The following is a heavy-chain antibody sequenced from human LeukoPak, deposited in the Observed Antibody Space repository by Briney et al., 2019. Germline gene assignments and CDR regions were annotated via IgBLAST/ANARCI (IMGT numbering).Heavy chain of an antibody. D-gene: IGHD3-22*01. J-gene: IGHJ3*02. CDR2: IYHSGST. V-gene: IGHV4-4*02. Sequence: SETLSLTCAVSGGSISSSNWWSWVRQPPGKGLEWIGEIYHSGSTNYNPSLKSRVTISVDKSKNQFSLKLSSVTAADTAVYYCARDPAYYYDSSGESGAFDIWGQGTMVTVSS. CDR3: ARDPAYYYDSSGESGAFDI. CDR1: GGSISSSNW.